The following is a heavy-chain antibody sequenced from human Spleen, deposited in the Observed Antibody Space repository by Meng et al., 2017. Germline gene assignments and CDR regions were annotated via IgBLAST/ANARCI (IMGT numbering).Heavy chain of an antibody. CDR2: INHSGST. CDR3: ARGPTTMAHDFDY. Sequence: QVQLQQWGAGLLKPSENLSPTCVVSGGSFSDYYWSWIRQPPGKGLEWIGEINHSGSTNYNPSLESRATISVDTSQNNLSLKLSSVTAADSAVYYCARGPTTMAHDFDYWGQGTLVTVSS. J-gene: IGHJ4*02. CDR1: GGSFSDYY. D-gene: IGHD4-11*01. V-gene: IGHV4-34*01.